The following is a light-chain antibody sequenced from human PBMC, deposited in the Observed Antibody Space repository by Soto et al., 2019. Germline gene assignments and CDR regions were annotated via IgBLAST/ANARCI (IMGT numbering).Light chain of an antibody. Sequence: QSVLTQPPSVSAAAGQKVTISCSGSSSNIGTNRISWYQQLSGTAPKLLIYDNNKRPSGFPDRFSGSKSGTSGTLVITGLQTGDQAVYYCATWDNSLSAYVFGTGTKLTVL. CDR2: DNN. CDR3: ATWDNSLSAYV. CDR1: SSNIGTNR. J-gene: IGLJ1*01. V-gene: IGLV1-51*01.